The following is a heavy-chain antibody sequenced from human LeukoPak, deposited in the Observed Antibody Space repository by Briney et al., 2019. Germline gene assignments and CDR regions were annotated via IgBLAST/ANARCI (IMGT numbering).Heavy chain of an antibody. CDR1: GGSISSSRYY. J-gene: IGHJ6*02. CDR2: IYYSGST. Sequence: SETLSLTCTVSGGSISSSRYYWAWIRQPPGKGLEWIGTIYYSGSTYYNPSLKSRVTISVDTSKNQFSLKMSSLTAADTAVYYCAREWFGSDPPNYFYYYGMDVWGQGTTVTVSS. D-gene: IGHD3-10*01. CDR3: AREWFGSDPPNYFYYYGMDV. V-gene: IGHV4-39*07.